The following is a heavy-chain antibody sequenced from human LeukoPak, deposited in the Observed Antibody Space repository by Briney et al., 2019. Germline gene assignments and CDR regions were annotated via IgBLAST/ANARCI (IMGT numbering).Heavy chain of an antibody. CDR2: IIPIFGTA. V-gene: IGHV1-69*13. D-gene: IGHD1-26*01. J-gene: IGHJ4*02. CDR1: GGTFSSYA. CDR3: ARGSDYPVGFDY. Sequence: GASVKVSCKASGGTFSSYAISWVRQAPGQGLEWMGGIIPIFGTANYAQKFQGRVTITADESTSTAYMELSSLRSEDTAVYYCARGSDYPVGFDYWGQGTLVTVSS.